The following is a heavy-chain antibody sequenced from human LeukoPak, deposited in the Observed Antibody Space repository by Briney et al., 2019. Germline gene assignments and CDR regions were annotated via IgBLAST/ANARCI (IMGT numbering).Heavy chain of an antibody. V-gene: IGHV1-69*04. D-gene: IGHD3-22*01. J-gene: IGHJ4*02. CDR3: ARVSHYYDSSDPY. Sequence: SVKVSCKASGGTFSSYAISWVRQAPGQGLEWMGRIIPILGIANYAQKFQGRVTITADKSTSTAYMELSSLRSEDTAVYYCARVSHYYDSSDPYWGQGTLVTVSS. CDR2: IIPILGIA. CDR1: GGTFSSYA.